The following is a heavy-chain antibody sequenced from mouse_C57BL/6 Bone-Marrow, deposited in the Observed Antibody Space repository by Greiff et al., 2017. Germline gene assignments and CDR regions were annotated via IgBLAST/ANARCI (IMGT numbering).Heavy chain of an antibody. CDR1: GSTLTSNW. CDR2: IYPGSGST. CDR3: ARIPSYYAMDD. Sequence: QVQLHQPGAELVKTGTSVTMSCLASGSTLTSNWITWVNKRPGQGLEWIGDIYPGSGSTNYHEKFKSKATLTVDTASSTAYMQLSSLTSEDSAVYYCARIPSYYAMDDWGQGTSVTVSS. V-gene: IGHV1-55*01. D-gene: IGHD5-1-1*01. J-gene: IGHJ4*01.